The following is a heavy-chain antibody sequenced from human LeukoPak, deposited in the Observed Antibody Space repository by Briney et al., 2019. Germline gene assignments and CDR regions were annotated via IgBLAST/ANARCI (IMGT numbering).Heavy chain of an antibody. Sequence: SETLSLACAVCVGSLSGYYWSCIRQPPGKGVEWIGEINHSGSTNYNPSLKSRVTISVDTSKNQSSLKLSSVPAADTAVYYCARRPRGYSSSCFDYWGQGTLATVSS. CDR1: VGSLSGYY. CDR2: INHSGST. V-gene: IGHV4-34*01. J-gene: IGHJ4*02. CDR3: ARRPRGYSSSCFDY. D-gene: IGHD6-13*01.